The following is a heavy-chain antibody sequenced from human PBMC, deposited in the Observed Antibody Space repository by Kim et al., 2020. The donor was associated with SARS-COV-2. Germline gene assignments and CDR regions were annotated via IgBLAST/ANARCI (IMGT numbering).Heavy chain of an antibody. CDR3: ARVSRRGYNGYDP. J-gene: IGHJ5*02. CDR1: GFSFSDDY. V-gene: IGHV3-11*05. D-gene: IGHD5-12*01. CDR2: ISSKSGYT. Sequence: GGSLRLSCAASGFSFSDDYMSWIRQAPGKWLEWLSYISSKSGYTNYADSVKGRFTISTDNAKNTLNLQMNSLRVEDSAVYYCARVSRRGYNGYDP.